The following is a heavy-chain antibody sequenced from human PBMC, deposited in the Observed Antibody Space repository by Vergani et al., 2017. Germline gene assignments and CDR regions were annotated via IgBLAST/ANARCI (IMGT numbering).Heavy chain of an antibody. CDR1: GFSFNTYG. V-gene: IGHV3-23*04. Sequence: EVQLVESGGGLVKPGGSLRLYCATSGFSFNTYGAHWVRQAPGKGLEWVSAISGHGDRTYYADSVKGRFTISRDNSKNTVYLQMNSLKAEDRATYYCAREERSNTSPFVGDWGQGTLVTV. CDR2: ISGHGDRT. J-gene: IGHJ4*02. D-gene: IGHD2/OR15-2a*01. CDR3: AREERSNTSPFVGD.